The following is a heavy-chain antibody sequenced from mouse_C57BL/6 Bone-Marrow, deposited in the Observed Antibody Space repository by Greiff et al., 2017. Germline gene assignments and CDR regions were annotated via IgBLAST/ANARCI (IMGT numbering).Heavy chain of an antibody. CDR1: GFTFSDYY. J-gene: IGHJ2*01. D-gene: IGHD1-1*01. CDR3: ARDGYYGTDY. Sequence: EVMLVESERGLVQPGSSMKLSCTASGFTFSDYYMAWVRQVPEKGLEWVANINYDGSSTYYLDSLKSRFIISRDNAKNILYLQMSSLKSEDTATYYCARDGYYGTDYWGQGTTLTVSS. V-gene: IGHV5-16*01. CDR2: INYDGSST.